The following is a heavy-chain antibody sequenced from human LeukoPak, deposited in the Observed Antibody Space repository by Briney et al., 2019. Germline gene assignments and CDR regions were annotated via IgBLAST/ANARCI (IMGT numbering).Heavy chain of an antibody. V-gene: IGHV3-7*01. CDR3: ARDRAYDAFDY. CDR2: INPDESHT. D-gene: IGHD5-12*01. J-gene: IGHJ4*02. CDR1: GFTFSTSW. Sequence: GGSLRLSCAASGFTFSTSWMAWVRQAPGKGLQWVGNINPDESHTDYIDSVKGRFTMSRDNAENSLFLQVHSLRDEDTAVYYCARDRAYDAFDYWGWGTLVTVSS.